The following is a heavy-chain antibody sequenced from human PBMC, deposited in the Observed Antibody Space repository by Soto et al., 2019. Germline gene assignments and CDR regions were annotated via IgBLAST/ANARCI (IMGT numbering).Heavy chain of an antibody. CDR3: VRDLELMADY. V-gene: IGHV3-30*03. Sequence: SLSLSCVASGFNLNTYGIYWVRQAPGKGLQWVAQILYDGSKKHYADSVRGRFTITRDNSKNTVYLQMDSLRVDDTAMYYCVRDLELMADYWGQGTLVTVSS. CDR1: GFNLNTYG. CDR2: ILYDGSKK. D-gene: IGHD1-7*01. J-gene: IGHJ4*02.